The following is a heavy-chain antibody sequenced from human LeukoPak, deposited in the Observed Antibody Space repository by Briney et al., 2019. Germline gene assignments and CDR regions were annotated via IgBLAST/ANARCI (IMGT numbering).Heavy chain of an antibody. CDR2: ISSSSSYT. CDR1: GFTFSDYY. V-gene: IGHV3-11*06. J-gene: IGHJ2*01. D-gene: IGHD6-13*01. Sequence: GGSPRLSCAASGFTFSDYYMSWIRQAPGKGLEWVSYISSSSSYTNYADSVKGRFTISRDNAKNSLYLQMNSLRAEDTAVYYCARGRIAAAGHWYFDLWGRGTLVTVSS. CDR3: ARGRIAAAGHWYFDL.